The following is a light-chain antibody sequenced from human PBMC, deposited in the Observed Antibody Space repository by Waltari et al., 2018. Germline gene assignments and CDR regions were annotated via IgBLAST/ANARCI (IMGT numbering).Light chain of an antibody. J-gene: IGLJ3*02. CDR3: AVWDDSVSGWV. CDR1: GSNVGRNY. Sequence: QSVVTQPPSASETPGQRVTLPCSGSGSNVGRNYVTWYQQVPGPAPKVVIYRNDRRPSGVPDRFSGSKSGTAASLAISGRRSEDEADYYCAVWDDSVSGWVFGGGTKLTVL. CDR2: RND. V-gene: IGLV1-47*01.